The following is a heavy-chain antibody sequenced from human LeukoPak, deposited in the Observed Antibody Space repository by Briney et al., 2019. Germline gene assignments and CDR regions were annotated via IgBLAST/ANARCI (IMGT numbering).Heavy chain of an antibody. CDR3: AKAHGGSYHSGID. CDR2: ISGSGGST. D-gene: IGHD1-26*01. CDR1: GFTFTSYA. V-gene: IGHV3-23*01. J-gene: IGHJ4*02. Sequence: PGGSLRLSCAPSGFTFTSYAMNWVRHAPGKGLEWVSGISGSGGSTYYADSVKGRFSISRDNSKNALYLQLNSLRVEDTAEYYCAKAHGGSYHSGIDWGQGTLVIVSS.